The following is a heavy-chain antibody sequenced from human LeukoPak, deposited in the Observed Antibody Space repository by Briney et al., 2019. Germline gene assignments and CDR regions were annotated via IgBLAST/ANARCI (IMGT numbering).Heavy chain of an antibody. J-gene: IGHJ6*03. CDR2: ISAYNGNT. V-gene: IGHV1-18*01. CDR3: ARGAPDLYYYSYMDV. Sequence: ASVKVSCKASGYTFTSYGISWVRQAPGQGLEWMGWISAYNGNTNYAQKLQGRVTMATDTSTSTAYMELRSLRSEDTAVYYCARGAPDLYYYSYMDVWGKGTTVTISS. CDR1: GYTFTSYG.